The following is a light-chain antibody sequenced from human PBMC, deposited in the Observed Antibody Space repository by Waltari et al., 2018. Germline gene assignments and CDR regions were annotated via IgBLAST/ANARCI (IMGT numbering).Light chain of an antibody. CDR2: DVT. V-gene: IGLV2-11*01. Sequence: QSALTQPRSVSGFPGQSVTIPCPGTSSDDGGYDYVSWYQHHPGKAPKLMICDVTKRPSGVPDRFSGSKSGNTASLTISGLQAEDEADYYCCSYAGSYTHVVFGGGTKLTVL. CDR1: SSDDGGYDY. J-gene: IGLJ2*01. CDR3: CSYAGSYTHVV.